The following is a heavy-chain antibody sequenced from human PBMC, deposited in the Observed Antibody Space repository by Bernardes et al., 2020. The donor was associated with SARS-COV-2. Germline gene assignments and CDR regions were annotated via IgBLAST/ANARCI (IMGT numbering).Heavy chain of an antibody. J-gene: IGHJ6*03. Sequence: SETLSLTCTVSGGSISSYYWSWIRQPAGKGLEWIGRIYTSGSTNYNPSLKSRVTMSVDTSKNQFSLKLSSVTAADTAVYYCAREYYDFWSGYRETYYYYYMDVWGKGTTVIVSS. D-gene: IGHD3-3*01. CDR1: GGSISSYY. CDR3: AREYYDFWSGYRETYYYYYMDV. V-gene: IGHV4-4*07. CDR2: IYTSGST.